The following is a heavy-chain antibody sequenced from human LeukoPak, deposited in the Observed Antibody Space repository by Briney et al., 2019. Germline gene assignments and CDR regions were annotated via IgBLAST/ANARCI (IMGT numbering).Heavy chain of an antibody. CDR3: ARAREFYGLTYYFDY. J-gene: IGHJ4*02. D-gene: IGHD3-10*01. V-gene: IGHV4-39*07. Sequence: SETLSLTCTVSGGSISSSSYYWGWIRQPPGKGLEWIGSIYYSGSTYYNPSLKSRVTISVDTSKNQFSLKLSSVTAADTAVYYCARAREFYGLTYYFDYWGQGTLVTVSS. CDR2: IYYSGST. CDR1: GGSISSSSYY.